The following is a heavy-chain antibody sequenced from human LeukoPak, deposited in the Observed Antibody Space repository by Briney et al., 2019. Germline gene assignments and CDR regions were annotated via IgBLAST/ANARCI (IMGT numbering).Heavy chain of an antibody. CDR2: INPNSGAT. Sequence: GASVKVSCKPSGYTFTGYYMHWVRQAPGQGLEWMGRINPNSGATNYAQKFQGRVTMTRDTSISTAYMELRNLRSEDTAVYFCARSRYGDYSPWGQGTLVIVSS. D-gene: IGHD4-17*01. V-gene: IGHV1-2*06. CDR3: ARSRYGDYSP. CDR1: GYTFTGYY. J-gene: IGHJ5*02.